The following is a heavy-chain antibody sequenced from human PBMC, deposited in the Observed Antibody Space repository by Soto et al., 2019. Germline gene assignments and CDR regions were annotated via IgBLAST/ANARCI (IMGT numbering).Heavy chain of an antibody. Sequence: EVQLLESGGGLVQPGGSLRHSCAASGFTFSSYAMSWVRQAPGKGLEWVSAISGSGGSTYYADSVKGRFTISRDNSKNTLYLQMNSLRAEDTAVYYCAKVTRTGYYYYYGMDVWGQGTTVTVSS. CDR3: AKVTRTGYYYYYGMDV. CDR1: GFTFSSYA. V-gene: IGHV3-23*01. CDR2: ISGSGGST. J-gene: IGHJ6*02.